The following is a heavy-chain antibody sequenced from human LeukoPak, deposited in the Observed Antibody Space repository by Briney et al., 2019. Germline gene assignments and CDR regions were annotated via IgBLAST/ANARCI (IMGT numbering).Heavy chain of an antibody. CDR1: GGSISSYY. J-gene: IGHJ5*02. D-gene: IGHD6-13*01. CDR2: IYYSGST. CDR3: ASTPRRSAGWFDP. V-gene: IGHV4-59*08. Sequence: SETLSLTCTVSGGSISSYYWSWIRQPPGKGLEWIGYIYYSGSTNYNPSLQSRVTISVDTSKNQFSLKLSSVTAADTAVYYCASTPRRSAGWFDPWGQGTLVTVSS.